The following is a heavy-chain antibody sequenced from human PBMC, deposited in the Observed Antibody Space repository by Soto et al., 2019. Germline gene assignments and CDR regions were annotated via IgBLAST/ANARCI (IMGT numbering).Heavy chain of an antibody. D-gene: IGHD6-19*01. V-gene: IGHV3-30*18. CDR2: ISFDGNNQ. Sequence: QGQLVESGGGVVQPGESLRLTCEDSGSAFTTYAIHWVRQAPGKGLEWVAGISFDGNNQYYADAVEGRFTLSRSKFRTTMYLQMSSLTAEDTAVYYCAKNNRPVAGTDAFDIWGQGTMDTVSS. CDR3: AKNNRPVAGTDAFDI. J-gene: IGHJ3*02. CDR1: GSAFTTYA.